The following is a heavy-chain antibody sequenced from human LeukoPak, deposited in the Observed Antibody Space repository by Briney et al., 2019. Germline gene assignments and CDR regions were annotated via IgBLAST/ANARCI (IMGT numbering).Heavy chain of an antibody. J-gene: IGHJ4*02. CDR3: ARDESYDSSGYPYDY. CDR1: GYTFTSYG. Sequence: ASVKVSCKASGYTFTSYGISWVRQAPGQGLEWMGWISAYNGNTNYAQKLQGRVTMTTDTSTSTAYMELRSLRSDDTAVYYCARDESYDSSGYPYDYWGQGTLVTVSS. V-gene: IGHV1-18*01. D-gene: IGHD3-22*01. CDR2: ISAYNGNT.